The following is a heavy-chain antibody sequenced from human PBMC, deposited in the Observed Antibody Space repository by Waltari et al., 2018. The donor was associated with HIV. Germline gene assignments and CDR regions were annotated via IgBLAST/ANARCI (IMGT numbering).Heavy chain of an antibody. Sequence: QVQLQQWGAGLLKPSETLSLTCAVYGGSFSGYYWSWIRQPPGKGLEWIGEINHSGSTNYNPSLKIRVTISVDTSKNQFSLKLSSVTAADTAVYYCARGDRITMIVITSYYGMDVWGQGTTVTVSS. D-gene: IGHD3-22*01. J-gene: IGHJ6*02. CDR1: GGSFSGYY. CDR3: ARGDRITMIVITSYYGMDV. V-gene: IGHV4-34*01. CDR2: INHSGST.